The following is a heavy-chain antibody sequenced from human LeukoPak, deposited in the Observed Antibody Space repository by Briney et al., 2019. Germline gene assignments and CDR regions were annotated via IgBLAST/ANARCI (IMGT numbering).Heavy chain of an antibody. Sequence: PGGSLRLSCAASGFTFSSYGMHWVRQAPGKGLEWVAFIRYDGSNKYYADSVKGRFTISRDNSKNTLYLQMNSLRAEDTAVYYCANNRITMVRDLSMDVWGKGTTVTISS. V-gene: IGHV3-30*02. CDR3: ANNRITMVRDLSMDV. CDR1: GFTFSSYG. J-gene: IGHJ6*03. CDR2: IRYDGSNK. D-gene: IGHD3-10*01.